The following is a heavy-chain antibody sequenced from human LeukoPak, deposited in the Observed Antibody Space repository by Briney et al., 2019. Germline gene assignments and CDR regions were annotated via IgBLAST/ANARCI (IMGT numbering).Heavy chain of an antibody. D-gene: IGHD1-1*01. CDR1: GGTFSSYA. Sequence: SVKVSCKASGGTFSSYAISWVRQAPGQGLEWMGRIIPILGIANYAQKLQGRVTITADKSTSTAYMELSSLRSEDTAVYYCARLETTGTTRGDYWGQGTLVTVSS. CDR2: IIPILGIA. V-gene: IGHV1-69*04. J-gene: IGHJ4*02. CDR3: ARLETTGTTRGDY.